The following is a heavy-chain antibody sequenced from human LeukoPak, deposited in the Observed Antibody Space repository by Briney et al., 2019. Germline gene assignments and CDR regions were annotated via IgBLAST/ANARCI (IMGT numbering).Heavy chain of an antibody. J-gene: IGHJ5*02. CDR3: AGYNLPRARITRVRGAVPLSSFDP. V-gene: IGHV4-61*01. CDR2: IYYSGST. D-gene: IGHD3-10*01. CDR1: GGSVSSGSYY. Sequence: PSETLSLTCTVSGGSVSSGSYYWSWIRQPPGKGLEWIGYIYYSGSTNYNPSLKSRVTISVDTSKNQFSLKLSSVTAADTAVYYCAGYNLPRARITRVRGAVPLSSFDPWGQGTLVTASS.